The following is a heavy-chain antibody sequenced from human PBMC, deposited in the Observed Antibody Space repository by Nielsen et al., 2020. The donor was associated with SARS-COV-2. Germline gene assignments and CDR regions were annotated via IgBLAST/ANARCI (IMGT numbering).Heavy chain of an antibody. CDR3: ARGAPFEVVTATLH. Sequence: GESLKISCVGSGFSFSAYRMHWVRQVPGKGLEWLAAISSDGTKYYADSMKGRFTISRDNSKSTVFLQIDGLRIEDTAVYYCARGAPFEVVTATLHWGQGTLVTVSS. D-gene: IGHD2-21*02. J-gene: IGHJ4*02. CDR1: GFSFSAYR. V-gene: IGHV3-30*03. CDR2: ISSDGTK.